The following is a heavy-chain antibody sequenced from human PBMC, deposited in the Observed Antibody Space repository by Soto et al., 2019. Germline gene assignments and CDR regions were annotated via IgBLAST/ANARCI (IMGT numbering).Heavy chain of an antibody. Sequence: PSETLSLTCTVSGAPISSGDYFWGWIRQPPGKGLEWIGHRFYSGNSYFNPSLETRVSISIDTSKNQFSLNLTSVTAADTAAYFCARDVTKCDSTSCSSWFDPWGQGTLVTVSS. CDR1: GAPISSGDYF. CDR2: RFYSGNS. J-gene: IGHJ5*01. D-gene: IGHD2-2*01. V-gene: IGHV4-30-4*01. CDR3: ARDVTKCDSTSCSSWFDP.